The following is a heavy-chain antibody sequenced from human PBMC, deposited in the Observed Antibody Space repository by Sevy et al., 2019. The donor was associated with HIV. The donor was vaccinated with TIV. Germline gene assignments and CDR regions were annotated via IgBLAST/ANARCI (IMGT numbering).Heavy chain of an antibody. J-gene: IGHJ4*02. Sequence: SETLSLTCTVSGVSISPYYWTWVRQPPGKGLEWIGYIYYTGSSDHNSSLQSRVTTSVDTSKNQFSLRLTSVTAADTANYYCARGGPIQHQLDYFDSWGQGTLVTVSS. CDR2: IYYTGSS. CDR1: GVSISPYY. D-gene: IGHD2-2*01. CDR3: ARGGPIQHQLDYFDS. V-gene: IGHV4-59*01.